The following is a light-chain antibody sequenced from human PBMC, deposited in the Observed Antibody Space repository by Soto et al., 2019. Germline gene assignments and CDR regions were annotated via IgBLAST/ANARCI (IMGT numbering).Light chain of an antibody. CDR3: QQLNSYPRT. J-gene: IGKJ1*01. Sequence: IQLTHSPSFLSASVGDRVTITCRASQGISSYLAWYQQKPGKAPKLLIYAASKLQSGVPSRFSGSGSGTEFTLTISSLQPEDFATYYCQQLNSYPRTFGQGTKVDIK. CDR2: AAS. CDR1: QGISSY. V-gene: IGKV1-9*01.